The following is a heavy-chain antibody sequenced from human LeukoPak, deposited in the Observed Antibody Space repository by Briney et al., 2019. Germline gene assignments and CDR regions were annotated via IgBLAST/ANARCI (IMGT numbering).Heavy chain of an antibody. V-gene: IGHV3-23*01. CDR1: GFTFSTYG. Sequence: GGSLRLSCTASGFTFSTYGMSWVRQAPGKGLDWVSGIRGTGCVTYYADSVKGRFTISRNNSKNTLFLQMNRLRAEDTAFYYCAKDLGYTGSYFDSWGQGTLVTVPS. CDR2: IRGTGCVT. D-gene: IGHD1-26*01. CDR3: AKDLGYTGSYFDS. J-gene: IGHJ4*02.